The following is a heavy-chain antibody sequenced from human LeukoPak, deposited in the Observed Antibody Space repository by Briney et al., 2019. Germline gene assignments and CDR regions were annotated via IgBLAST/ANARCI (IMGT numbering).Heavy chain of an antibody. Sequence: SETLSLTCTVSGGSISSYYWSWIRQPPGKGLEWIGYIYYSGSTNYNPSLKSRVTISVDTSKNQFSLKLSSVTAADTAVYYCARTGLPVYYYYYMDVWGKGTTVTISS. V-gene: IGHV4-59*12. CDR2: IYYSGST. J-gene: IGHJ6*03. CDR1: GGSISSYY. CDR3: ARTGLPVYYYYYMDV. D-gene: IGHD5-18*01.